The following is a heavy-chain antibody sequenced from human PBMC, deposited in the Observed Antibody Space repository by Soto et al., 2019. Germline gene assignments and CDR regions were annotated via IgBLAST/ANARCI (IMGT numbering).Heavy chain of an antibody. J-gene: IGHJ4*02. CDR1: GGSISSGGYY. CDR3: ARSYSYGSLDYYFDY. Sequence: PSETLSLTCTVSGGSISSGGYYWSWIRQHPGKGLEWIGYIYYSGSTYYNPSLKSRVTISVDTSKNQFSLKLSSVTAADTAVYYCARSYSYGSLDYYFDYWGQGTLVTVSS. CDR2: IYYSGST. D-gene: IGHD5-18*01. V-gene: IGHV4-31*03.